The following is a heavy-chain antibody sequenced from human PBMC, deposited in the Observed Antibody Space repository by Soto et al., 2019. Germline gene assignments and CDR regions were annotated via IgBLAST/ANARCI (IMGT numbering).Heavy chain of an antibody. CDR3: ARNSPGVAPC. CDR2: INYRGTT. J-gene: IGHJ4*02. CDR1: GGSLIDGQTY. D-gene: IGHD2-15*01. V-gene: IGHV4-31*03. Sequence: QVQLQESRPGLVKPSQTLSLTCTASGGSLIDGQTYLNWIRQHPERGLGWMGYINYRGTTNYSPALNSRFHRSIKTSKNQFSLRLTSVMGADTAVYYCARNSPGVAPCWGQGTRVTVTP.